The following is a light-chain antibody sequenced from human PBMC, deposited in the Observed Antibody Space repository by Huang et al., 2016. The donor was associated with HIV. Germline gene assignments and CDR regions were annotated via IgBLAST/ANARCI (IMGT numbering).Light chain of an antibody. V-gene: IGKV1-27*01. Sequence: IQLTQSPSSLSASVGDRVTITCRASQGINDYLAWYQQKPGKVPELLIYGASTLQSGVPFRFSGSGSWADFTLTISSLQPDDVATYYCQKYNSVPLTFGGGTKVEIK. CDR1: QGINDY. CDR3: QKYNSVPLT. J-gene: IGKJ4*01. CDR2: GAS.